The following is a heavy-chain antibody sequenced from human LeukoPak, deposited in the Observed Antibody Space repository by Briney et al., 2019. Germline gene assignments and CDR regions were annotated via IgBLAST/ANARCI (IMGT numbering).Heavy chain of an antibody. Sequence: SETLSLTCTVSGYSISSGYYWGWIRQPPGKGLEWIGSIFHSGSTYYNPSLKSRVTISVDTSKNQFSLKLSSVTAADTAVYYCAREGDLVPAARGGLYYFDYWGQGTLVTVSS. V-gene: IGHV4-38-2*02. CDR2: IFHSGST. CDR3: AREGDLVPAARGGLYYFDY. D-gene: IGHD2-2*01. J-gene: IGHJ4*02. CDR1: GYSISSGYY.